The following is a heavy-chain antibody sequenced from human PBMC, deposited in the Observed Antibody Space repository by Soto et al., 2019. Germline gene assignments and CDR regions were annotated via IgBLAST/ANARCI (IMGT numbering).Heavy chain of an antibody. V-gene: IGHV3-15*07. J-gene: IGHJ6*02. CDR2: IKSKTDGGTT. CDR3: TTDSQGNYDFWSGHPGYYYYGMDV. Sequence: GGSLRLSCAASGFTFSNAWMNWVRQAPGKGLEWVGRIKSKTDGGTTDYAAPVKGRFTISRDDSKNTLYLQMNSLKTEDTAVYYCTTDSQGNYDFWSGHPGYYYYGMDVWGQGTTVTVSS. CDR1: GFTFSNAW. D-gene: IGHD3-3*01.